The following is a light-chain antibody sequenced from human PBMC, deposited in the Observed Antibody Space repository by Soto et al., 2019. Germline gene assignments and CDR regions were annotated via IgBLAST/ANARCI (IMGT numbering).Light chain of an antibody. CDR2: GAS. Sequence: EIVVTKSPSTLSVSPGERATLSCRASQSVSSNLAWYQQKPGQAPRLLIYGASTRATGIPARFSGSGSGTEFTLTISSLQSEDFAVYYCQQYNNGPPETFGQGTKVDIK. CDR3: QQYNNGPPET. CDR1: QSVSSN. J-gene: IGKJ1*01. V-gene: IGKV3-15*01.